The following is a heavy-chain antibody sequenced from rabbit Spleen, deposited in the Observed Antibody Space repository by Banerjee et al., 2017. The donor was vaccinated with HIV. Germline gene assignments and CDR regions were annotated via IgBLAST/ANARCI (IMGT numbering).Heavy chain of an antibody. V-gene: IGHV1S7*01. Sequence: QALEESCGGLVQPRESLTLFCKASGFYLNTYAVILVRQATGKGLEWIGYIDPVFGVTYYATWVNGRFTIYSQNAKNTLYLQLISLTVADTAIYFCVRGASSSGSVWLWGQGTLVTVS. CDR3: VRGASSSGSVWL. CDR1: GFYLNTYA. D-gene: IGHD1-1*01. J-gene: IGHJ3*01. CDR2: IDPVFGVT.